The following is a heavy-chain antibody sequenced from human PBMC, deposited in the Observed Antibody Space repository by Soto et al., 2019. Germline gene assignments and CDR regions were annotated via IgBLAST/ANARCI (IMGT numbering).Heavy chain of an antibody. CDR3: AASSLSEPANDY. CDR1: GFTFSSYS. Sequence: EVQLVESGGGLVQPGGSLRLSCAASGFTFSSYSMNWVCQAPGKGLEWVSYISSSSSTIYYADSVKGRFTISRDNAKNSLYLQMNSLRDEDTAVYYCAASSLSEPANDYWGQGTLVTVSS. D-gene: IGHD1-26*01. CDR2: ISSSSSTI. V-gene: IGHV3-48*02. J-gene: IGHJ4*02.